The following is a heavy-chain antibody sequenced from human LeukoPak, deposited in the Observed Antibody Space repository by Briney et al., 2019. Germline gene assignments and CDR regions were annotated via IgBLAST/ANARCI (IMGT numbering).Heavy chain of an antibody. CDR3: ARIQRDSGGHYRPLDY. D-gene: IGHD3-22*01. J-gene: IGHJ4*02. CDR2: IDWDDDK. V-gene: IGHV2-70*11. CDR1: GFSLNTSGMC. Sequence: ESGPTLVNPTQTLTLTCTFSGFSLNTSGMCVSWIRQPPGKALEWLARIDWDDDKYYNISLKTRLTISKDTSKNQVVLTMTNMDPVDTATYYCARIQRDSGGHYRPLDYWGQGTLVTVSS.